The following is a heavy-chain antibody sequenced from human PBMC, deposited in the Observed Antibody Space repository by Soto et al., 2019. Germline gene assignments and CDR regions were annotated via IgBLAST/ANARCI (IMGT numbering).Heavy chain of an antibody. CDR1: GGSISSYY. D-gene: IGHD3-10*01. CDR2: IYYSGST. CDR3: ARYRDYGSGSYGFVYYYYYMDV. Sequence: SETLSLTCTVSGGSISSYYWSWIRQPPGKGLEWIGYIYYSGSTNYNPSLKSRVTISVDTSKNQFSLKLSSVTAADTAVYYCARYRDYGSGSYGFVYYYYYMDVWGKGTTVTVSS. J-gene: IGHJ6*03. V-gene: IGHV4-59*01.